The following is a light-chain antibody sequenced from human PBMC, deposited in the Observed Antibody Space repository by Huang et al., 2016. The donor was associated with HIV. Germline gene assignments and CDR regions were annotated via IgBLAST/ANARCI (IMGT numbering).Light chain of an antibody. J-gene: IGKJ1*01. Sequence: DIQMTQSPSSLSASVGDRVTITCRASQSISSYLNWYQQKPWKAPKLLIYAASSLQSGVPSMFSGSGSGTDFTLTISILQPEDFATYYCQQSYSTPPTFGQGTKVEIK. CDR2: AAS. CDR1: QSISSY. CDR3: QQSYSTPPT. V-gene: IGKV1-39*01.